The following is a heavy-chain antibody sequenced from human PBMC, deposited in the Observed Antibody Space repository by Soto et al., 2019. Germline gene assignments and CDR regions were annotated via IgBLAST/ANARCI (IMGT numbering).Heavy chain of an antibody. V-gene: IGHV3-23*01. CDR3: LGIAVAGSYYYYGMDV. J-gene: IGHJ6*02. CDR1: GFTFSSYA. D-gene: IGHD6-19*01. CDR2: TSGSGGST. Sequence: PGGSLRLSCAASGFTFSSYAMSWVRQAPGKGLEGFSATSGSGGSTYCAESVKGRFTISRDNSKNTLYLQMNSLRAEDTAVYYCLGIAVAGSYYYYGMDVWGQGTTVTVSS.